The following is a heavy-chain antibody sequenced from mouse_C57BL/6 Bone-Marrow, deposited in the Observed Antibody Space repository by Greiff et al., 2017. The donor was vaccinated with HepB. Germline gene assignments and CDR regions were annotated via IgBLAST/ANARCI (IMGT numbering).Heavy chain of an antibody. CDR1: GFTFSDYG. CDR3: AKITTVVDGDY. D-gene: IGHD1-1*01. J-gene: IGHJ4*01. V-gene: IGHV5-17*01. CDR2: ISSGSSTI. Sequence: EVKLMESGGGLVKPGGSLKLSCAASGFTFSDYGMHWVRQAPEKGLEWVAYISSGSSTIYYADTVKGRFTISRDNAKNTLCLQMTSLRSEDTAMYYCAKITTVVDGDYWGQGTSVTVSS.